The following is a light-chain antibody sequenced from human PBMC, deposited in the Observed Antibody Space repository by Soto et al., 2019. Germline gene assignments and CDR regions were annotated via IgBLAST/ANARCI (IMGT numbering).Light chain of an antibody. J-gene: IGKJ1*01. Sequence: PLSLPVTLGQPASLPRGSRHCLVCRDGRTYLNWFQVKPGQSPRRLIYEVSNLDSGVPDRFSGSGSGTDFTLKISRVQADDAGVYYCMQGTHWPRTFGQGTKVDIK. V-gene: IGKV2-30*01. CDR1: HCLVCRDGRTY. CDR3: MQGTHWPRT. CDR2: EVS.